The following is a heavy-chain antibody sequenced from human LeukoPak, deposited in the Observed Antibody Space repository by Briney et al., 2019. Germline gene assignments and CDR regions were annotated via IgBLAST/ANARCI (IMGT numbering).Heavy chain of an antibody. V-gene: IGHV7-4-1*04. J-gene: IGHJ4*02. D-gene: IGHD2-15*01. CDR3: VRPGYCSGNSCLKFEY. CDR2: INTNTGNP. Sequence: ASVNVSCKASGYTFTNYAINWVRQAPGQGLEWMGWINTNTGNPTYAQGFTGRFVFSLDTSVTMAYLQISSLKAEDTAVYYCVRPGYCSGNSCLKFEYWGQGTLVTVSS. CDR1: GYTFTNYA.